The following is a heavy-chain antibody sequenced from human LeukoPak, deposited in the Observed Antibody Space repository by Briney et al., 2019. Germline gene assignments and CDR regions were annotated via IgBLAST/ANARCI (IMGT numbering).Heavy chain of an antibody. CDR1: GFTFSSYE. D-gene: IGHD4-17*01. CDR3: AGPWGGLRPFDWFDP. Sequence: GGSLRLSCAASGFTFSSYEMNWVRQAPGKGLEWVSYISSSGSTIYYADSVKGRFTISRDNAKNSLYLQMNSLRAEDTAVYYCAGPWGGLRPFDWFDPWGQGTLVTVSS. V-gene: IGHV3-48*03. CDR2: ISSSGSTI. J-gene: IGHJ5*02.